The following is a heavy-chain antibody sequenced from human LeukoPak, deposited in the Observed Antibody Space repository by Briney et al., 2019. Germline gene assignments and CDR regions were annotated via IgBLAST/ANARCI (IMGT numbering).Heavy chain of an antibody. CDR2: INHSGST. V-gene: IGHV4-34*01. D-gene: IGHD6-13*01. Sequence: SETLSLTCAVYGGSFIGYYWSWIRQPPGKGLEWIGEINHSGSTNYNPSLKSRVTISVDTSKNQFSLKLSSVTAADTAVYYCARGDWAAAGPTYYFDYWGQGTLVTVSS. CDR1: GGSFIGYY. CDR3: ARGDWAAAGPTYYFDY. J-gene: IGHJ4*02.